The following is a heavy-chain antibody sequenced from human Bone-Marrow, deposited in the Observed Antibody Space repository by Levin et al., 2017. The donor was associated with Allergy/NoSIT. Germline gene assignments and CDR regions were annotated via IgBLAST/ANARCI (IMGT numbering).Heavy chain of an antibody. Sequence: GGSLRLSCAASGFTFSSYAMHWVRQAPGKGLEWVAVISYDGSNKYYADSVKGRFTISRDNSKNTLYLQMNSLRAEDTAVYYCASATGGPYYFDYWGQGTLVTVSS. CDR2: ISYDGSNK. V-gene: IGHV3-30*04. CDR1: GFTFSSYA. CDR3: ASATGGPYYFDY. J-gene: IGHJ4*02. D-gene: IGHD3-10*01.